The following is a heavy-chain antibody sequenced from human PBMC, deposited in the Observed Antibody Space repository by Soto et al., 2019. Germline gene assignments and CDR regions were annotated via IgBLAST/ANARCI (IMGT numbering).Heavy chain of an antibody. J-gene: IGHJ4*02. Sequence: SVKVSCKASGGTFSNYAINWVRQAPGQGLEWMGGIIPLFGAPNYAQKFQGRVTFTAHKSTSTAYMELRSLRSDDTAVYYCARGWETVGTTTPFAYWGQGTLVTVSS. CDR3: ARGWETVGTTTPFAY. D-gene: IGHD1-26*01. CDR2: IIPLFGAP. V-gene: IGHV1-69*06. CDR1: GGTFSNYA.